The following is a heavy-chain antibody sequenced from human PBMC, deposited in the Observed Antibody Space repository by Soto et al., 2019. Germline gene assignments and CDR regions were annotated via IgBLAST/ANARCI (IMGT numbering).Heavy chain of an antibody. Sequence: ASVKVSCKASGYTFTGYYMHWVRQAPGQGLEWMGIINPSGGSTSYAQKFQGRVTMTRDTSTSTVYMELSSLRSEDTAVYYCSSSSEELNWFDPWGQGTLVTVSS. V-gene: IGHV1-46*01. J-gene: IGHJ5*02. CDR1: GYTFTGYY. CDR2: INPSGGST. D-gene: IGHD6-6*01. CDR3: SSSSEELNWFDP.